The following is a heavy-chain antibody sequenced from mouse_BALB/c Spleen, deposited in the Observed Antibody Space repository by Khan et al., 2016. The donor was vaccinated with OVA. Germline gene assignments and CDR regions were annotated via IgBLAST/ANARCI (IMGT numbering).Heavy chain of an antibody. CDR3: ARKDYYDYDPFPY. V-gene: IGHV3-2*02. J-gene: IGHJ3*01. Sequence: EVQLVESGPGLVKPSQSLSLTCTVTGYSITSEFAWNWIRQFPGNKLEWMGYISYSGNTGNNPSLKSLISITRDTSRNQFFLQLNSVTTEDTATYYCARKDYYDYDPFPYWGQGTLVTVSA. CDR1: GYSITSEFA. CDR2: ISYSGNT. D-gene: IGHD2-4*01.